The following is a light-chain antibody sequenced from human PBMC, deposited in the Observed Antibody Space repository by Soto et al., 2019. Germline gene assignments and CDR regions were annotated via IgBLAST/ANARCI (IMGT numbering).Light chain of an antibody. CDR2: EVN. CDR3: CSFASTTTFV. Sequence: QSVLTQPASVSGSPGQSITISCTGTSSDVGSYNFVSWYQHPGKVPKLLIYEVNKRPSGISDRFSGSKSGNTASLTISGLQAEDEGAYYCCSFASTTTFVFGGGTKLTVL. J-gene: IGLJ2*01. V-gene: IGLV2-23*02. CDR1: SSDVGSYNF.